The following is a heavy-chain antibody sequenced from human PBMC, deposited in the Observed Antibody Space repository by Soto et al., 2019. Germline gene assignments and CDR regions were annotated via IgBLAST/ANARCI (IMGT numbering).Heavy chain of an antibody. V-gene: IGHV4-59*01. CDR2: IYYSGST. J-gene: IGHJ6*02. D-gene: IGHD1-26*01. CDR1: GGSISSYY. CDR3: ARDRGSYYGMDV. Sequence: SETLSLTYTVSGGSISSYYWSWIRQPPGKGLEWIGYIYYSGSTNYNPSLKSRVTISVDTSKNQFSLKLSSVTAADTAVYYCARDRGSYYGMDVWGQGTTVTVSS.